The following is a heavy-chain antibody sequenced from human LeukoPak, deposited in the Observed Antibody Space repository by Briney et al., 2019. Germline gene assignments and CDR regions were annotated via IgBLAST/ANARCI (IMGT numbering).Heavy chain of an antibody. J-gene: IGHJ4*02. V-gene: IGHV1-69*01. CDR3: ARDSGGIFGVIRAPDY. CDR2: VIPIFGTA. Sequence: SVKVSCKASGGTFSSYAISWVRHAPGQGLEWMGGVIPIFGTANYAQKFQGRVTITADESTSTAYMELSSLRSEDTAVYYCARDSGGIFGVIRAPDYWGQGTLVTVSS. D-gene: IGHD3-3*01. CDR1: GGTFSSYA.